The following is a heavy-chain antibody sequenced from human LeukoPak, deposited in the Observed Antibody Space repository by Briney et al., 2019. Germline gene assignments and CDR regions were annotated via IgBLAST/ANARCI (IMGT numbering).Heavy chain of an antibody. D-gene: IGHD3-22*01. J-gene: IGHJ4*02. Sequence: ASVKVSCKASGYTFTSYYMHWVRQAPGQGLEWMGIINPSGGSTSYAQKFQGRVTMTRDTSTSTVCMELSSLRSEDTAVYYCARDSSGYSEWLEKGDYWGQGTLVTVSS. CDR3: ARDSSGYSEWLEKGDY. CDR2: INPSGGST. V-gene: IGHV1-46*01. CDR1: GYTFTSYY.